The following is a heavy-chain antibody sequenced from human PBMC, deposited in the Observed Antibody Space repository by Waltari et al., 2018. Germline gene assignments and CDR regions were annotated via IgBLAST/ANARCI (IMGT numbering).Heavy chain of an antibody. CDR1: YY. J-gene: IGHJ4*02. CDR3: ARVSTYGDLGY. D-gene: IGHD4-17*01. V-gene: IGHV1-2*06. Sequence: YYMHWVRQAPGQGLEWMGRINPNSGGTNYAQKFQGRVTMTRDTSISTAYMELSRLRSDDTAVYYCARVSTYGDLGYWGQGTLVTVSS. CDR2: INPNSGGT.